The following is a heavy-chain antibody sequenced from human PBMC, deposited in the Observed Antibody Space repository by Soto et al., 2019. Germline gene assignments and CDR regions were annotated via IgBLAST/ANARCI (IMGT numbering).Heavy chain of an antibody. D-gene: IGHD6-6*01. Sequence: EVQLAESGGGLAQPGGSLRLSCAASGFTLSGYAMDWVRQAPGKGLEYVSGISSNGVGTYYANSVQGRFTISSDNSKNTVYLQMGSLRPEDIAVYYCARRSRPDFYYIGVLGKGTTVTVS. CDR2: ISSNGVGT. CDR3: ARRSRPDFYYIGV. V-gene: IGHV3-64*01. J-gene: IGHJ6*03. CDR1: GFTLSGYA.